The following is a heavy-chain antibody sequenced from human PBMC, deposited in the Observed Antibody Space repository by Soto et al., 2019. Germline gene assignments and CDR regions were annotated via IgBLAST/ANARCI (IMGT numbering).Heavy chain of an antibody. Sequence: SETLSLTCTVSGGSISSGGYYWSWIRQHPGKGLEWIGYIYYSGSTYYNPSLKSRVTISVDTSKNQFSLKLSSVTAADTAVYYCARTQQLEAAFDIWGQGTMVTVSS. V-gene: IGHV4-31*03. D-gene: IGHD6-13*01. CDR2: IYYSGST. CDR3: ARTQQLEAAFDI. J-gene: IGHJ3*02. CDR1: GGSISSGGYY.